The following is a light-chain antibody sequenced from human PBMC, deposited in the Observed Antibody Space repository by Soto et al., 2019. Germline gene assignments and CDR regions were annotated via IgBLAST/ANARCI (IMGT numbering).Light chain of an antibody. CDR3: QLYGSSRWT. J-gene: IGKJ1*01. Sequence: EIVLTQSPGTLSLSPGERATLSCRASQSVSSIYLAWYQQKPGQAPRILIYSASSRATDIPGRFSGSASGTDFTLTISRLEPEDFAVYYCQLYGSSRWTFGQGTKLEIK. V-gene: IGKV3-20*01. CDR2: SAS. CDR1: QSVSSIY.